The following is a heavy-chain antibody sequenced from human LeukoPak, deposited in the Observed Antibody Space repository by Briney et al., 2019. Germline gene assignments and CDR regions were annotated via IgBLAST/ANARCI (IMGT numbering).Heavy chain of an antibody. CDR2: ISGSGGST. CDR1: GFTFSNCA. CDR3: ADSSSWSPEYYFDH. Sequence: GGSLSLSCAASGFTFSNCAMSWVRQAPGKRLEWVSAISGSGGSTFYADSVKGRFTISRDNSKNTLYLQMNSLRAEDTAVYYCADSSSWSPEYYFDHGGQGTRVTV. V-gene: IGHV3-23*01. D-gene: IGHD6-13*01. J-gene: IGHJ4*02.